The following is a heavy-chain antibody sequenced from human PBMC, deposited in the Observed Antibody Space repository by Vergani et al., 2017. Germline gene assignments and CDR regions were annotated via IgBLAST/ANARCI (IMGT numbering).Heavy chain of an antibody. J-gene: IGHJ5*02. CDR1: GGSFSTGGQS. CDR2: IYYSGST. CDR3: GRVADFYGLGSRLLDL. Sequence: QVQLQESGPGLVKPSQTLSLTCTVSGGSFSTGGQSWTWLRQSAGKGLEWIGRIYYSGSTNYNPSLKSRVTISGDTSKNQFSLKLNSVTAADTAVYYCGRVADFYGLGSRLLDLWGQGVLVTVSS. V-gene: IGHV4-61*02. D-gene: IGHD3-10*01.